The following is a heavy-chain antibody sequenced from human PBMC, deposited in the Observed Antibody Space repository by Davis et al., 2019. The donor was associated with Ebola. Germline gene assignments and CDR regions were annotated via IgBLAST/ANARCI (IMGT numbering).Heavy chain of an antibody. CDR1: GFTFSYSG. CDR3: AKSHSSGYFSGFDY. D-gene: IGHD3-22*01. V-gene: IGHV3-30*18. CDR2: ISYDGSDK. Sequence: GESLKISCAGSGFTFSYSGIHWVRQAPGKGLEWVAVISYDGSDKYYGDSVKGRFTISRDNSKSTLNLQMNSLRAEDTAVYYCAKSHSSGYFSGFDYWGQGTLVTVSS. J-gene: IGHJ4*02.